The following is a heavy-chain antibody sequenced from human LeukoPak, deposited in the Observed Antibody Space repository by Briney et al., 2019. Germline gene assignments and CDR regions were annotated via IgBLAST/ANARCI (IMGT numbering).Heavy chain of an antibody. CDR3: ARRPNYQLLWSSWFDP. CDR2: ISAYNGNT. CDR1: GYTFTGYG. Sequence: ASVKVSCKATGYTFTGYGISWVRQAPGQGLEWMGWISAYNGNTNYAQKLQGRVTMTTDTSTSTAYMELRSLRSDDTAVYYCARRPNYQLLWSSWFDPWGQGTLVTVSS. V-gene: IGHV1-18*01. D-gene: IGHD2-2*01. J-gene: IGHJ5*02.